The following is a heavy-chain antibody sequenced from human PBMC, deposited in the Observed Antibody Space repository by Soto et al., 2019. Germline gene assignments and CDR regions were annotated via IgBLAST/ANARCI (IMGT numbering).Heavy chain of an antibody. D-gene: IGHD2-15*01. CDR2: ISGSGGTT. CDR3: AKDLLPYYYGMDL. CDR1: GFPVSNCG. V-gene: IGHV3-23*01. J-gene: IGHJ6*02. Sequence: GSRRLSCAASGFPVSNCGMRWVHQAPGKGLDWVSVISGSGGTTYYADSLKGRFTVSRDNSKNTLYLQMNSLRAEDTAVYYCAKDLLPYYYGMDLWGQGTTVTVSS.